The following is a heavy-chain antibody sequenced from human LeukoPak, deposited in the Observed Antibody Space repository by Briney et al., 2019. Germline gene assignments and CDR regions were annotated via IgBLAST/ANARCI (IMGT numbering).Heavy chain of an antibody. J-gene: IGHJ1*01. CDR2: ISAYNGNT. CDR3: ARGRAAAPEEYFQH. D-gene: IGHD6-13*01. V-gene: IGHV1-18*01. Sequence: ASVKVSCKASGGTFSSYAISWVRQAPGQGLEWMGWISAYNGNTNYAQKLQGRVTMTTDTPTSTAYMELRSLRSDDTAVYYCARGRAAAPEEYFQHWGQGTLVTVSS. CDR1: GGTFSSYA.